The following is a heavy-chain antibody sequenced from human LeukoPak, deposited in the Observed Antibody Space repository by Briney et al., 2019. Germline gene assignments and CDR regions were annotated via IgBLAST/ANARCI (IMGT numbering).Heavy chain of an antibody. CDR2: ISSSGSTI. D-gene: IGHD1-26*01. CDR1: GFTFSDYY. CDR3: ARKRGNYYSAFDY. V-gene: IGHV3-11*04. J-gene: IGHJ4*02. Sequence: GGSLRLSCAASGFTFSDYYMSWIRQAPGKGLEWVPYISSSGSTIYYADSVKGRFSISRDNTKSSLYLQMNSLRAEDTAVYYCARKRGNYYSAFDYWGQGTLVTVSS.